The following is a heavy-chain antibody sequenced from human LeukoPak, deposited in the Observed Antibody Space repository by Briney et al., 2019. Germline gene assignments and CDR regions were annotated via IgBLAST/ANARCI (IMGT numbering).Heavy chain of an antibody. V-gene: IGHV1-2*02. CDR3: ARDRVSSRNADYFDF. J-gene: IGHJ4*02. D-gene: IGHD2-2*01. Sequence: ASVKVSCKASGYTFTGYYMHWVRQAPGQGPEWMGWITPNSGGTNYAQKFQGRVTMTRDTSISTAYMELSRLRSDDTAVYYCARDRVSSRNADYFDFWGQGTLVTVSS. CDR1: GYTFTGYY. CDR2: ITPNSGGT.